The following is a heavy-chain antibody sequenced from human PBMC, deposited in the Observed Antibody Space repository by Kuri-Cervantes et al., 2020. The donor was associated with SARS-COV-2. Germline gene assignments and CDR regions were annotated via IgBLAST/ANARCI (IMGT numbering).Heavy chain of an antibody. J-gene: IGHJ4*02. Sequence: GGSLRLSCAASGFTFSNYGMHWVRQAPGKGLEWVAVISYDGSDRYYADSVKGRFTISRDNSKNTLYLQMNSLRAGDTAVYYCAKGYQFVGYSYGQGLFDYWGQGTLVIVSS. D-gene: IGHD5-18*01. V-gene: IGHV3-30*18. CDR3: AKGYQFVGYSYGQGLFDY. CDR1: GFTFSNYG. CDR2: ISYDGSDR.